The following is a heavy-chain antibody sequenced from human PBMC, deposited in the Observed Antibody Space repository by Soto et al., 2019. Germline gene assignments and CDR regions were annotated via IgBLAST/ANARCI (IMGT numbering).Heavy chain of an antibody. V-gene: IGHV2-5*02. Sequence: SGPTLVNPTQTLTLTCTFSGFSLTTRGVGVGWIRQPPGKALECLALIYWDDDKRYSPSLQSRLSITKDTSKNQVVLTMTNVDPVDTATYYCAHTPNYYQYDWFDPWGQGTLVTVS. CDR3: AHTPNYYQYDWFDP. CDR1: GFSLTTRGVG. CDR2: IYWDDDK. D-gene: IGHD3-16*01. J-gene: IGHJ5*02.